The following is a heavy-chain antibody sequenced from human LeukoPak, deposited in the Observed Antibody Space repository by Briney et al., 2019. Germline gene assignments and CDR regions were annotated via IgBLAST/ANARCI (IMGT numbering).Heavy chain of an antibody. CDR3: AKDFPYYDFWSGYPPLPY. CDR2: ISGSGGST. D-gene: IGHD3-3*01. CDR1: GFTFGNYA. V-gene: IGHV3-23*01. J-gene: IGHJ4*02. Sequence: GGSLRLSCAASGFTFGNYAMSWVRQAPGKGLEWVSAISGSGGSTYYADSVKGRFTISRDNSKNTLYLQMNSLRAEDTAVYYCAKDFPYYDFWSGYPPLPYWGQGTLVTVSS.